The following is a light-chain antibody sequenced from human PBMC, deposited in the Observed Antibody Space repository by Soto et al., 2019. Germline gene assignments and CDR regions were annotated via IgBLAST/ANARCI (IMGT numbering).Light chain of an antibody. V-gene: IGKV2-24*01. Sequence: DIVMIQTPLSLSVALGQPASISCRSSESLVYTNGNTYLSWYHQRPGQPPRLLIHRVSNRYSGVPERFSGSGAATDFTLKISRVEAEDVGIYYCMQGTLWWTFGQGTKVDIK. J-gene: IGKJ1*01. CDR2: RVS. CDR1: ESLVYTNGNTY. CDR3: MQGTLWWT.